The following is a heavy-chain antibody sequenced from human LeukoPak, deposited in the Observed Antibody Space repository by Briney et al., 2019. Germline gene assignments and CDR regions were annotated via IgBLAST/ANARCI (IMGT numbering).Heavy chain of an antibody. J-gene: IGHJ6*02. Sequence: VASVKVSCKASGYTFINYGITWVRQAPGQGPEWMGWISPYNGNTKYAPKVQGRVTMTTDTSTSTAYMELRSLRSDDTAVYYCAFVQQQLVPGGMDVWGQGTTVTVSS. CDR1: GYTFINYG. V-gene: IGHV1-18*01. D-gene: IGHD6-13*01. CDR3: AFVQQQLVPGGMDV. CDR2: ISPYNGNT.